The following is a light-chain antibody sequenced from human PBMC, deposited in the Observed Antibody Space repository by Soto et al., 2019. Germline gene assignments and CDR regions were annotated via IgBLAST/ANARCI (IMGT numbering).Light chain of an antibody. V-gene: IGLV2-14*01. J-gene: IGLJ3*02. CDR2: EVS. CDR3: TSYTSTSIPWV. Sequence: QSALTQPASMSGSPGQSITISCTGTSSDVGGYNYVSWYQQHPGKAPKLMIYEVSNRPSGVSNRFSGSKSGNTASLTISGLQAEDEAEYYCTSYTSTSIPWVFGGGTKLTVL. CDR1: SSDVGGYNY.